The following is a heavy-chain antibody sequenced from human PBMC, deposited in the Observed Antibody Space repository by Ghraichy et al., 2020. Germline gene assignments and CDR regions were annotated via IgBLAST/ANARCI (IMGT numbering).Heavy chain of an antibody. D-gene: IGHD6-6*01. CDR1: GGAFNGYY. Sequence: SETLSLTCAVDGGAFNGYYWTWIRQAPGKGLEWVGEITRSGRTNYSPSLKSRVIISVDTSKNQFSLRLSSVTAADTAVYYCANGSARPPWYFPYWGQGTLVTVSS. CDR2: ITRSGRT. J-gene: IGHJ4*02. CDR3: ANGSARPPWYFPY. V-gene: IGHV4-34*01.